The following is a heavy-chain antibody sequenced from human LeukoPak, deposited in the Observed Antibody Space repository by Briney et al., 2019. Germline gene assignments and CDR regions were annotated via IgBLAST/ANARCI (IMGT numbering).Heavy chain of an antibody. D-gene: IGHD3-10*01. V-gene: IGHV1-46*01. Sequence: ASVKVSCKASGYTFTKYYIHWVRQAPGQGLEWMGIINPNGGGTTYAQKFQGRVTMTRDMSTSTVYMDLSSLRSEDSAVYYCTTLEPSPRGPTFDYWGQGTLVTVSS. CDR3: TTLEPSPRGPTFDY. J-gene: IGHJ4*02. CDR2: INPNGGGT. CDR1: GYTFTKYY.